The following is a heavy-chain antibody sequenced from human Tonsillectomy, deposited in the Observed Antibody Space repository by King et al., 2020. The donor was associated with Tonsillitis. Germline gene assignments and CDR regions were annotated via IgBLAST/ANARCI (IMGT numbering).Heavy chain of an antibody. J-gene: IGHJ4*02. CDR3: ARDVAFDY. CDR2: IYYSGST. D-gene: IGHD5-12*01. CDR1: GGSISSYY. V-gene: IGHV4-59*01. Sequence: QLQESGPGLVKPSETLSLTCTVSGGSISSYYWSWIRQPPGKGLEWIGYIYYSGSTNYNPSLKSRVTISVDTSKNQFSLRLTSVTAADTAVYYCARDVAFDYWGQGTLVTVSS.